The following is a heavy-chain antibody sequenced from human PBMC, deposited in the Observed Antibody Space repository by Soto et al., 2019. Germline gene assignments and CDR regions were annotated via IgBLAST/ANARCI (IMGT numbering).Heavy chain of an antibody. CDR3: ARTDYYDSSGSFDP. V-gene: IGHV4-59*01. J-gene: IGHJ5*02. D-gene: IGHD3-22*01. Sequence: SETLSLTCTVSCGSISSYYWSWIRQPPGKGLEWIGYIYYSGSTNYNPSLKSRVTISVDTSKNQFSLKLSSVTAADTAVYYCARTDYYDSSGSFDPWGQGTLVTVSS. CDR2: IYYSGST. CDR1: CGSISSYY.